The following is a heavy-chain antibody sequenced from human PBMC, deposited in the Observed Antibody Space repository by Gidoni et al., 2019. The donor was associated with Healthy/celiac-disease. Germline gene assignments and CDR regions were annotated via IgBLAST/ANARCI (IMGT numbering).Heavy chain of an antibody. CDR2: IYYNGST. CDR3: AGYDRIKDAFDI. Sequence: QLQLQESGPGLVKPSETLSLTCTVSGGSISSSSYYWGWIRQPPGTGLEWIGSIYYNGSTYYNPSLKSRVTISVDTSKNQFSLKLSSVTAADTAVYYCAGYDRIKDAFDIWGQGTMVTVSS. V-gene: IGHV4-39*01. CDR1: GGSISSSSYY. D-gene: IGHD3-22*01. J-gene: IGHJ3*02.